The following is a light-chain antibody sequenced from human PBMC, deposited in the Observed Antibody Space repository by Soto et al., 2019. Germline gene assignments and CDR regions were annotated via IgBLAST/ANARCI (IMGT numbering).Light chain of an antibody. CDR1: QTISNY. CDR2: AAS. V-gene: IGKV1-39*01. J-gene: IGKJ3*01. Sequence: EIQMTQSPSSLSASVGDRVTITCRASQTISNYLNWYQEIPGKAPKLLIYAASNLQSGVPSRFSGSGSGTEFTLTISNLQPEDFATYYCQKTYSTPFTFGPGTNVDI. CDR3: QKTYSTPFT.